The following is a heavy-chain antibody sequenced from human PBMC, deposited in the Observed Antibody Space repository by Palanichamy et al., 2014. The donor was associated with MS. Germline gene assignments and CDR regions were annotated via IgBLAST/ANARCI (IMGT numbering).Heavy chain of an antibody. J-gene: IGHJ6*02. CDR3: VGEAAAGTYNGMDV. CDR1: WLHKQKYLL. V-gene: IGHV4-39*01. CDR2: VYYSGNT. D-gene: IGHD6-13*01. Sequence: QLQLQESGPGLVKPSGDPAPHLHCLWWLHKQKYLLLGLDPPAPREGGVEWIASVYYSGNTYYNPSLKSRVTISVDTSKNQFSLTLRSVTAADTAVYYCVGEAAAGTYNGMDVWGQGTTVTVSS.